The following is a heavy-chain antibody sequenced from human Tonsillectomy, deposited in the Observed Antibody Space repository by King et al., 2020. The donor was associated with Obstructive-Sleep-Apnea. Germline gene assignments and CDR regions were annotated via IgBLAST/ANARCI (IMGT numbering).Heavy chain of an antibody. V-gene: IGHV3-23*04. CDR2: ITGSVGTT. D-gene: IGHD3-10*01. Sequence: VQLVESGGGLVQPGGSLRLSCAASGFTFSRYGMSWVRQVPGKGLECVSVITGSVGTTYYADSVKGRVTISRDNSKNTLYLQMNSRRDETTAVYYCAKVGSWDYGSGTTYYFDYWGQGTLVTVSS. CDR1: GFTFSRYG. J-gene: IGHJ4*02. CDR3: AKVGSWDYGSGTTYYFDY.